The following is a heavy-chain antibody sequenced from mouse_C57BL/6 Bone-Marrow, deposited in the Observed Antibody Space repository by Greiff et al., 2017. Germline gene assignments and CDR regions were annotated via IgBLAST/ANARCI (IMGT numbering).Heavy chain of an antibody. Sequence: VQLQQPGAELVMPGASVKLSCKASGYTFTSYWMHWVNQRPGQGLEWIGEIDPSDSYTNYNQKFKGKSTFTGDKSTSTAYMQLSSLTSEDSAVYYCAREGYYFDYGGQGTTLTVSA. CDR1: GYTFTSYW. CDR2: IDPSDSYT. V-gene: IGHV1-69*01. J-gene: IGHJ2*01. CDR3: AREGYYFDY.